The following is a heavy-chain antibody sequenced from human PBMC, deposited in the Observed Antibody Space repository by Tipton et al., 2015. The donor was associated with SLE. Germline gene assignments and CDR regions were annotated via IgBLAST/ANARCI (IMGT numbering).Heavy chain of an antibody. Sequence: TLSLTCTVSGDSISSGTYYWSWIRQPAGKGLEWIGRIFTRGSTNENLSLKSRVTISLDTSKNQFSLKLSSVTAADTAVYYCAREATYSGSYYNWFDSWGQGTLVTVSP. CDR1: GDSISSGTYY. CDR2: IFTRGST. V-gene: IGHV4-61*02. J-gene: IGHJ5*02. CDR3: AREATYSGSYYNWFDS. D-gene: IGHD1-26*01.